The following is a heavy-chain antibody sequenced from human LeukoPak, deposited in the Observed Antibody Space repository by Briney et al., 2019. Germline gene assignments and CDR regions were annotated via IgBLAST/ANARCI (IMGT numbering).Heavy chain of an antibody. CDR2: IYYSGST. D-gene: IGHD1-1*01. J-gene: IGHJ6*03. Sequence: SETLSLTCTVSGGSISSYYWSWIRQPPGKGLEWIGYIYYSGSTNYNPSLKSRVTISVDTSKNQFSLKLSSVTAADTAVYYCARDRYRDYYMDVWGKGTTVTVSS. CDR3: ARDRYRDYYMDV. CDR1: GGSISSYY. V-gene: IGHV4-59*12.